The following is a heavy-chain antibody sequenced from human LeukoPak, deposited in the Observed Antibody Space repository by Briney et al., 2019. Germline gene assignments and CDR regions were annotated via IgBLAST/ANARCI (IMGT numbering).Heavy chain of an antibody. CDR3: AGDSPQRLVDY. D-gene: IGHD6-25*01. V-gene: IGHV1-46*01. CDR1: GYTLTSYY. J-gene: IGHJ4*02. Sequence: ASVKVSCKASGYTLTSYYMHWVRQAPGQGLEWMGIINPSGGSTSYAQKFQGRVTMTRDTSTSTVYMELSSLRSEDTAVYYCAGDSPQRLVDYWGQGTLVTVSS. CDR2: INPSGGST.